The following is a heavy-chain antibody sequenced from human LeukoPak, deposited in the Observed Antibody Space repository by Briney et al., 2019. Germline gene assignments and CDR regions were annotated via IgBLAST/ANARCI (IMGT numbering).Heavy chain of an antibody. V-gene: IGHV3-30-3*01. CDR1: GFTFSSYA. D-gene: IGHD6-19*01. CDR3: ARDSGWALDY. J-gene: IGHJ4*02. Sequence: GGSLRLSCAASGFTFSSYAMHWVRQAPGKGLEWVAVISYDGSNKYYADSVKGRFTISRDNSKNTLYLQMNSLRAEDTAVYYCARDSGWALDYWGQGTLVTVSS. CDR2: ISYDGSNK.